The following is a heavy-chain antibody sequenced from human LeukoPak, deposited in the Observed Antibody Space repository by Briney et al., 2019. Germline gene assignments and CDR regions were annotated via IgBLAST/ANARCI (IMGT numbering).Heavy chain of an antibody. CDR2: ISGIDSGA. CDR1: GFTFSSNA. CDR3: AKDGSTYYDRSGYYPFHY. D-gene: IGHD3-22*01. J-gene: IGHJ4*02. V-gene: IGHV3-23*01. Sequence: GGSLRLSCVASGFTFSSNAMSWVRQAPGKGLEWVATISGIDSGAYYADSVKGRFTISRDNSKNTLYLHMNGLRAEDTAVYYCAKDGSTYYDRSGYYPFHYWGQGALVTVSS.